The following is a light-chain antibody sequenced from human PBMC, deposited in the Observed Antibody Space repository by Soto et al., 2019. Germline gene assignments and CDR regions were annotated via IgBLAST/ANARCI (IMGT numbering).Light chain of an antibody. V-gene: IGKV1-5*01. CDR2: DAS. Sequence: DIQMTQSPSTLSASVGDRVTITCRASQSISSWFAWYQQKPGKAPKLLIYDASVLASGVPSRCSGSGSGTEFTLTISSLQPNDFATYYCQQYNSYSTFGQGTKVEIK. CDR1: QSISSW. J-gene: IGKJ1*01. CDR3: QQYNSYST.